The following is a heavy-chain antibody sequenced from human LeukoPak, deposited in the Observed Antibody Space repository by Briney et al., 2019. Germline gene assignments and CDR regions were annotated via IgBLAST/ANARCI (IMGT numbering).Heavy chain of an antibody. D-gene: IGHD3-22*01. CDR3: ARTYYYDSSGPD. CDR2: IYSGGTT. CDR1: GFTVSTNY. J-gene: IGHJ4*02. Sequence: GGSLRLSCAASGFTVSTNYLSWVRQAPGKGLEWVSVIYSGGTTHYADSVKGRFTISSDNSKNTLYLQMNSLRVEDTAVYYCARTYYYDSSGPDWGQGTLVTVSS. V-gene: IGHV3-66*01.